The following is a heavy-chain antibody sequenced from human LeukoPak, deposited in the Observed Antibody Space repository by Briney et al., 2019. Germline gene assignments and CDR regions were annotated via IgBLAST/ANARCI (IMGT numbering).Heavy chain of an antibody. CDR1: GGSTANYY. Sequence: PSETLSLTCTVSGGSTANYYWTCNRHSPREGTEWIGYIYKSGNTNYNASLKSRVTISVDTSKNQFSLDLNSVTAADTAVYYCARGSRNSVDYWGQGTLVTVSS. V-gene: IGHV4-59*01. J-gene: IGHJ4*02. D-gene: IGHD2/OR15-2a*01. CDR2: IYKSGNT. CDR3: ARGSRNSVDY.